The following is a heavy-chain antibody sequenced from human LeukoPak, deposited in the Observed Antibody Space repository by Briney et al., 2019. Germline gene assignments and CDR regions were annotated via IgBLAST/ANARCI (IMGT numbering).Heavy chain of an antibody. CDR1: GFTFSSYG. D-gene: IGHD3-22*01. J-gene: IGHJ4*02. V-gene: IGHV3-33*01. CDR2: IWYDGSNK. Sequence: PGGSLRLSCAASGFTFSSYGMHWVRQAPGKGLEWVAVIWYDGSNKYYADSVKGRFTISRDNSKNTLYLQMNSLRAEDTAVYYCARDPSEYYYDSSGYLDYWGQGTLVTVSS. CDR3: ARDPSEYYYDSSGYLDY.